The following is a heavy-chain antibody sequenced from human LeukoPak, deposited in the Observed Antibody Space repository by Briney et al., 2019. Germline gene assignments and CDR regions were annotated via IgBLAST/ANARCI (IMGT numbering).Heavy chain of an antibody. J-gene: IGHJ5*02. D-gene: IGHD3-10*01. Sequence: GASVKVSCKASGYSFTSYGISWVRQAPGQGLDWMGWISGYNGNTKYAQKVQGRVNMTADTFTSTIYMELRSLRSDDTAVSYCARDYGSGSGWFDPWGQGTLVIVSS. CDR1: GYSFTSYG. V-gene: IGHV1-18*01. CDR2: ISGYNGNT. CDR3: ARDYGSGSGWFDP.